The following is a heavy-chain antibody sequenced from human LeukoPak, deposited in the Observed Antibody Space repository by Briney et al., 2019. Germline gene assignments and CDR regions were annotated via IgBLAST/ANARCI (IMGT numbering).Heavy chain of an antibody. V-gene: IGHV3-23*01. CDR2: ISGSGGST. CDR3: ARYGSGRGVDY. CDR1: GFTFSDFH. J-gene: IGHJ4*02. D-gene: IGHD3-10*01. Sequence: GGSLRLSCAASGFTFSDFHMSWVRQAPGKGLEWVSAISGSGGSTYYADSVKGRFTISRDNSKNTLYLQMNSLRAEDTAVYYCARYGSGRGVDYWGQGTLVTVSS.